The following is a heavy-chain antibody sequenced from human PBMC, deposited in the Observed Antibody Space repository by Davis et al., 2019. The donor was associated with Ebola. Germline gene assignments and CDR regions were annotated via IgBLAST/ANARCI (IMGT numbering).Heavy chain of an antibody. D-gene: IGHD2-2*01. J-gene: IGHJ5*02. CDR3: ARSGVPAAIHGYGWFDP. CDR2: IISILGTA. Sequence: AASVKVSCKASGGTFSSYGISWVRQAPGQGLEWMGGIISILGTANYAQKFQGRVTITADESTSTAYMELSSLKSEDTAVYYCARSGVPAAIHGYGWFDPWGQGTLVTVSS. CDR1: GGTFSSYG. V-gene: IGHV1-69*13.